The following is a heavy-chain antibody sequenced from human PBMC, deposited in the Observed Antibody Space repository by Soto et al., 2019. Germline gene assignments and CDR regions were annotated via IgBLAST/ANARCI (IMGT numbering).Heavy chain of an antibody. CDR1: GYTFSSYD. D-gene: IGHD3-10*01. CDR2: INTYNGNT. Sequence: GASVKVSCKASGYTFSSYDISGVRQAPGPGLEWMGWINTYNGNTNHAQKLQGRVTMTTDTSTSTAYMELRSLRSDDTAVYYCARGVGSGTYYNQYNWFDPWGQGTLVTVSS. J-gene: IGHJ5*02. V-gene: IGHV1-18*01. CDR3: ARGVGSGTYYNQYNWFDP.